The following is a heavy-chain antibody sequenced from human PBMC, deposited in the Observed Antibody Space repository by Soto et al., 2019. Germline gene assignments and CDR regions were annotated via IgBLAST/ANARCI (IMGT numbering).Heavy chain of an antibody. J-gene: IGHJ4*02. CDR3: ANLPLYGSGFDC. CDR2: ISWNGAAT. CDR1: GFTFDDYA. V-gene: IGHV3-9*01. D-gene: IGHD3-10*01. Sequence: EVQLVESGGGLVQPGGSLRLSCAASGFTFDDYAIHWVGQAPGKGLEWVSGISWNGAATGYMNSVKGRFSISRDNTKNTLYLPMNSLRSEDTAVYYCANLPLYGSGFDCWGQGTLVTVSS.